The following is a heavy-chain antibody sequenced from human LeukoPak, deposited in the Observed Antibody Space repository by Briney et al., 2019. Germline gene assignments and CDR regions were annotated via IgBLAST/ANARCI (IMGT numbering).Heavy chain of an antibody. V-gene: IGHV3-9*01. J-gene: IGHJ4*02. CDR2: ISWNSGTI. Sequence: PGGSLRLSCAASGFTFDDYAMHWVRHAPGKGLEWVSGISWNSGTIGYADSVKGRFTISRDNGKKSLFLQMNSLGAEDAALYYCSKDTRDILTGYYNTAFDYWGQGTLVTVSS. D-gene: IGHD3-9*01. CDR3: SKDTRDILTGYYNTAFDY. CDR1: GFTFDDYA.